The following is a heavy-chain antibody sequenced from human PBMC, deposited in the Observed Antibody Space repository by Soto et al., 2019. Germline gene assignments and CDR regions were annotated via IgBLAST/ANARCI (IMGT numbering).Heavy chain of an antibody. Sequence: PSETLSLTCTVSGGSISSSSYYWGWIRQPPGKGLEWIGSIYYSGSTYYNPSLKSRVTISVDTSKNQFSLKLSSVTAADTAVYYCARQLPYYYDSSGYYWGLGAFDIWGQGKMVT. CDR3: ARQLPYYYDSSGYYWGLGAFDI. D-gene: IGHD3-22*01. V-gene: IGHV4-39*01. CDR1: GGSISSSSYY. J-gene: IGHJ3*02. CDR2: IYYSGST.